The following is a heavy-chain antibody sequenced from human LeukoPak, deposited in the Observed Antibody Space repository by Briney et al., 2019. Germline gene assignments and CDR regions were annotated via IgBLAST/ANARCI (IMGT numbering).Heavy chain of an antibody. J-gene: IGHJ4*02. Sequence: ASVKVSCKASGYTFTGYHMHWVRQAPGQGLEWMGWINPNSGGTNYAQKFQGRVTMTRDTSISTAYMELSRLRSDDTAVYYCARGTGIAVAGVDYWGQGTLVTVSS. V-gene: IGHV1-2*02. CDR2: INPNSGGT. CDR3: ARGTGIAVAGVDY. CDR1: GYTFTGYH. D-gene: IGHD6-19*01.